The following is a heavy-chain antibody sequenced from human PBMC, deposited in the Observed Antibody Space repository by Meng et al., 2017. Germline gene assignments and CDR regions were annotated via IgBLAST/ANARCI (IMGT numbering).Heavy chain of an antibody. J-gene: IGHJ2*01. CDR3: ARGLSTTYWYFDL. Sequence: VQLVESGGGVVQPGRSLRLSCAASGLTFSSYGMHWVRQAPGKGLEWVAVIWYDGSNKYYADSVKGRFTISRDNSKNTLYLQMNSLRAEDTAVYYCARGLSTTYWYFDLWGRGTLVTVSS. CDR1: GLTFSSYG. V-gene: IGHV3-33*01. CDR2: IWYDGSNK. D-gene: IGHD2/OR15-2a*01.